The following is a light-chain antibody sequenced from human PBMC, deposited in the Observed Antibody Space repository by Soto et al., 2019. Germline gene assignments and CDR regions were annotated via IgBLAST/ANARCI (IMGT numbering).Light chain of an antibody. J-gene: IGLJ3*02. Sequence: QSALTQPASVSGSPGQSITISCTGSSCDVGHYNYVSWYQQHPGKAPKLIIYEVTNRPSGVSNRFSGSKSGNTASLIISGLQAEDEADYYCTSYTTGRIWVFGGGTKLTVL. CDR1: SCDVGHYNY. CDR2: EVT. CDR3: TSYTTGRIWV. V-gene: IGLV2-14*01.